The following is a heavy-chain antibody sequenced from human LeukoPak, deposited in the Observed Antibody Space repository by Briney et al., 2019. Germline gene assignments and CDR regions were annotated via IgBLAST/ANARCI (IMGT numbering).Heavy chain of an antibody. CDR2: ISFDGSQR. J-gene: IGHJ4*02. D-gene: IGHD4-11*01. V-gene: IGHV3-30*18. Sequence: PGGSLRLSCSASGFTFSNYAMHWVRQAPGKGLEWVAMISFDGSQRHFGDSVRGRFTVSRDDAKNTLYLQMNSLRAEDTAVYYCANDEATVTPIDYWGQGTLVTVSS. CDR1: GFTFSNYA. CDR3: ANDEATVTPIDY.